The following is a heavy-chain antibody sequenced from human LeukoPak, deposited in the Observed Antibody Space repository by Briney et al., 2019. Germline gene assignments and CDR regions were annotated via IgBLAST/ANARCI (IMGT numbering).Heavy chain of an antibody. D-gene: IGHD6-13*01. Sequence: ASVKVSCKASGYTFTNYGISWVRQAPGQGLEWMGWINNYNGDRNSSQKFQGRVTMTTDTSTSTAYMELRSLRSDDTAVYYCARWYLRRPFDYWGQGTLVTVSS. CDR2: INNYNGDR. CDR1: GYTFTNYG. V-gene: IGHV1-18*01. CDR3: ARWYLRRPFDY. J-gene: IGHJ4*02.